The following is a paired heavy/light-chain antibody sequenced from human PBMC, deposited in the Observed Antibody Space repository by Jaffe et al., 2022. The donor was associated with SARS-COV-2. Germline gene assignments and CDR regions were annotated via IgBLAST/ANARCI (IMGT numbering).Light chain of an antibody. CDR3: CSHAGTSYV. Sequence: QSALTQPRSVSGSPGQSVTISCTGTSGDVGRYNYVSWYQQYPDKAPKLMIYDVSKRPSGVPDRFSGSKSGNTASLSISGLQAEDEADYYCCSHAGTSYVFGTGTKVTVL. J-gene: IGLJ1*01. V-gene: IGLV2-11*01. CDR2: DVS. CDR1: SGDVGRYNY.
Heavy chain of an antibody. J-gene: IGHJ6*02. D-gene: IGHD3-3*01. CDR3: ARFGEVIIAAMDV. Sequence: EVQLVESGGGLVQPGGSLRLSCVGSGFSLSSHYMSWVRQAPGKGLEWVANIRQDGNDKYYADSVKGRFTITRDNAKNSQYLQMNSLRAEDTAVYYCARFGEVIIAAMDVWGQGTTVTVSS. CDR2: IRQDGNDK. CDR1: GFSLSSHY. V-gene: IGHV3-7*03.